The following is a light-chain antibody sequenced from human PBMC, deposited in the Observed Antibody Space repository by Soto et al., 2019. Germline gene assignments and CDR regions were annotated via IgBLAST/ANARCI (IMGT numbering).Light chain of an antibody. CDR2: EVI. Sequence: QSVLSQPASVSGSSGQAITISCTGTRSDFGGYNYASWHQQHPGKAHKLMIYEVIDGPSGVSDRFSGSKSGNTASLTISGLQAEDEADYYCSSYTSSSTLGFGTGTKVTAL. V-gene: IGLV2-14*01. J-gene: IGLJ1*01. CDR3: SSYTSSSTLG. CDR1: RSDFGGYNY.